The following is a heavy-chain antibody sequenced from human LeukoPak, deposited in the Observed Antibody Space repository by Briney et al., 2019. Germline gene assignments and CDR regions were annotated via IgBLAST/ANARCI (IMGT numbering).Heavy chain of an antibody. CDR1: GFSVSRNY. V-gene: IGHV3-66*01. J-gene: IGHJ4*02. CDR3: ATESSGSYFGVWGY. Sequence: PGGSLTLSCAASGFSVSRNYMSWVRQAPGKGLEWVSVLYTGGSTYYADSVKGRFTISRDNSKNMLYLQMNSLRAEDTALYYCATESSGSYFGVWGYWGQGTLVTVSS. D-gene: IGHD1-26*01. CDR2: LYTGGST.